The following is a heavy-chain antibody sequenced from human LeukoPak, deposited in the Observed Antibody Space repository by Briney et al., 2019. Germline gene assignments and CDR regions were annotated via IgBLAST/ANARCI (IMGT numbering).Heavy chain of an antibody. D-gene: IGHD4-17*01. CDR1: GYSINSGYF. J-gene: IGHJ4*02. Sequence: PSETLSLTCVVSGYSINSGYFWGWIRQPPGKGLEWIGSIYYSGSTYYNPSLQSRVTISVDTSKNQFSLKLSSVTAADTAVYYCARYTTVTTSALHVWGQGTLVTVSS. V-gene: IGHV4-38-2*01. CDR3: ARYTTVTTSALHV. CDR2: IYYSGST.